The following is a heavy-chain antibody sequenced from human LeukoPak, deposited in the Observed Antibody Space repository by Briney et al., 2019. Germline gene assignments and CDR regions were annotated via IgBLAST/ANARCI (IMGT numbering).Heavy chain of an antibody. V-gene: IGHV4-34*12. CDR1: GESLNYYY. CDR2: IFDGKTI. Sequence: SETLSLTCAVCGESLNYYYWSWIRQSPGKGLEWIGDIFDGKTINYNPSLRSRVTISAATSSQQFSLNLKSVTAADTAVYFCASGAWAARLNSWAQGALVIVSS. D-gene: IGHD4-23*01. CDR3: ASGAWAARLNS. J-gene: IGHJ4*02.